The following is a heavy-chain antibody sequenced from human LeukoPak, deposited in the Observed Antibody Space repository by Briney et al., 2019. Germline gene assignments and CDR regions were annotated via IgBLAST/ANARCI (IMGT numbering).Heavy chain of an antibody. V-gene: IGHV1-2*02. J-gene: IGHJ4*02. CDR1: GYTFTGYY. CDR3: ARSWRFCSGDSCYPIDY. Sequence: ASVKVSCKASGYTFTGYYMHWVRQAPGQGLEWMGWINPNSGGTNYAQKFRGRVTMTRDTPISTAYMELSRLRSDDTAVYYCARSWRFCSGDSCYPIDYWGQGTLVTVSS. D-gene: IGHD2-15*01. CDR2: INPNSGGT.